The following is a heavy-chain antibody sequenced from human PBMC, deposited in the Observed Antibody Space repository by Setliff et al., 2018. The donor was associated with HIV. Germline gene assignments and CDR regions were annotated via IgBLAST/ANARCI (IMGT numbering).Heavy chain of an antibody. D-gene: IGHD2-21*02. CDR1: GDSIKSANYF. V-gene: IGHV4-31*03. CDR3: VRQADCGGDCVLGY. J-gene: IGHJ4*02. CDR2: IFNNGNT. Sequence: SETLSLTCTVSGDSIKSANYFWTWIRQHPGKGLEWIGNIFNNGNTNYNPSLRSRADIFLDTSKNQFSLRLSSVSAADTAVYYCVRQADCGGDCVLGYWGQGTLVTVSS.